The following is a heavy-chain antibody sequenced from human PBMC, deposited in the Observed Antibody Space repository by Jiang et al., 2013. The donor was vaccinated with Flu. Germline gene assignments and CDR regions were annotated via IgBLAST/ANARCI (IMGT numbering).Heavy chain of an antibody. J-gene: IGHJ4*02. CDR2: ISGSGDST. D-gene: IGHD2-15*01. Sequence: VQLLESGGGLVQPGGSLRLSCAASGFNFGNYAINWVRQAPGKGLEWVSGISGSGDSTYYADSVKGRFTISRDISNNTLYLRMSSLRPEDTAVYYCARGGGGPCNGGSCYSLDYWGQGTLVTVSS. V-gene: IGHV3-23*01. CDR1: GFNFGNYA. CDR3: ARGGGGPCNGGSCYSLDY.